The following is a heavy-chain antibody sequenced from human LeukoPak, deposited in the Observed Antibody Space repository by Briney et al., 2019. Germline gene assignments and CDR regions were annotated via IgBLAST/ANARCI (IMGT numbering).Heavy chain of an antibody. J-gene: IGHJ4*02. CDR2: IYYSGST. CDR1: GGSISSYY. V-gene: IGHV4-59*01. Sequence: SETLSLTCTVSGGSISSYYWSWIRQPPGKGLEWIGYIYYSGSTNYNLSLKSRVTISVDTSKNQFSLKLSSVTAADTAVYYCARGDYGSYFDYWGQGTLVTVSS. CDR3: ARGDYGSYFDY. D-gene: IGHD4-17*01.